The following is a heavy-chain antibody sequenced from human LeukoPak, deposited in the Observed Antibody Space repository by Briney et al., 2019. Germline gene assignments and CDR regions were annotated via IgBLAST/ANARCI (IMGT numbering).Heavy chain of an antibody. J-gene: IGHJ4*02. Sequence: SETLSLTCTVSGGSVSSGSYYWSWLRQPPGKGLEWIGYIYYSASTNYNPSLKSRVTISVDTSNNQFSLKLSSVTAADTAVYYCARGPRGYSYGWGQGTLVTVSS. D-gene: IGHD5-18*01. V-gene: IGHV4-61*01. CDR2: IYYSAST. CDR3: ARGPRGYSYG. CDR1: GGSVSSGSYY.